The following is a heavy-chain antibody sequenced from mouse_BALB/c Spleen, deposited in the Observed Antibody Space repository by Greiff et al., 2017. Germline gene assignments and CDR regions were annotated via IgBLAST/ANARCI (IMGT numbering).Heavy chain of an antibody. Sequence: DVMLVESGGGLVKPGGSLKLSCAASGFAFSSYDMSWVRQTPEKRLEWVAYISSGGGSTYYPDTVKGRFTISRDNAKNTLYLQMSSLKSEDTAMYYCARGTAWFAYWGQGTLVTVSA. J-gene: IGHJ3*01. V-gene: IGHV5-12-1*01. CDR2: ISSGGGST. D-gene: IGHD3-3*01. CDR1: GFAFSSYD. CDR3: ARGTAWFAY.